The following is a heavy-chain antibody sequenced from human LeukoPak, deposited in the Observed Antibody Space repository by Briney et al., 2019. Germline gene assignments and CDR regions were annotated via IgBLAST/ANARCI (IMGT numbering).Heavy chain of an antibody. V-gene: IGHV1-2*02. CDR1: GYTFTGYY. Sequence: ASVKVSCKASGYTFTGYYMHWVRQAPGQGLEWMGWINPNSGGTNYAQKFQGRVTMTRDTSISTAYMELSRLRSDDTAVYYCARDPNGAILIDYWGQGTLVTVSS. CDR2: INPNSGGT. J-gene: IGHJ4*02. D-gene: IGHD4-17*01. CDR3: ARDPNGAILIDY.